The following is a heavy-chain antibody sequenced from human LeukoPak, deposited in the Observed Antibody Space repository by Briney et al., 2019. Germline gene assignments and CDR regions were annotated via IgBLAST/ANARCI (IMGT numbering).Heavy chain of an antibody. D-gene: IGHD3-10*01. J-gene: IGHJ4*02. CDR3: AREPRITMVRGVIIGYFDY. Sequence: SQTLSLTCTVSGGSISSGGYYWSWIRQHPGKGLEWIGYIYYSGRTYYNPSLKSRVTISVEKPKNQFSLKLSSVPAADTAVYYCAREPRITMVRGVIIGYFDYWGQGTLVTVSS. CDR1: GGSISSGGYY. V-gene: IGHV4-31*03. CDR2: IYYSGRT.